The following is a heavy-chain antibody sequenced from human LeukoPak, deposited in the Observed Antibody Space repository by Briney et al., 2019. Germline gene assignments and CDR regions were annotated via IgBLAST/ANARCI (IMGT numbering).Heavy chain of an antibody. CDR3: ARPITGWRVHDAFDI. J-gene: IGHJ3*02. CDR2: ISSSSSYI. CDR1: GFTFSSSS. D-gene: IGHD3-16*01. V-gene: IGHV3-21*01. Sequence: GGSLRLSCAASGFTFSSSSMNWVRQAPGKGLEWVSSISSSSSYIYYADSVKGRFTISRDNAKNSLYLQMNSLRAEDTAVYYCARPITGWRVHDAFDIWGQGTMVTVSS.